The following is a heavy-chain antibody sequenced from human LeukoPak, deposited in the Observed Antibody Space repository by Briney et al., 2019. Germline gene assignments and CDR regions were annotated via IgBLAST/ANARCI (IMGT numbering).Heavy chain of an antibody. CDR1: GYSFSNFW. D-gene: IGHD6-13*01. CDR2: VYPGDSED. V-gene: IGHV5-51*01. J-gene: IGHJ3*02. Sequence: GESLKISCKASGYSFSNFWIGWVRQLPGKGLEWMGLVYPGDSEDRISPSFQGQVTISADKSITTAYLQWSSLKASDTAIYYCARQQGEQQLVGDAFDMWGQGTMVTASS. CDR3: ARQQGEQQLVGDAFDM.